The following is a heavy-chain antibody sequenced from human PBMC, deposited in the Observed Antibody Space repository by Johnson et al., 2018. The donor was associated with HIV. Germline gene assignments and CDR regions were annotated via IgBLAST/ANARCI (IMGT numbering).Heavy chain of an antibody. J-gene: IGHJ3*02. D-gene: IGHD3-3*01. CDR1: GFTFSSYS. CDR3: ANDFWSGSGI. Sequence: VQLVESGGGLVQPGGSLRLSCAASGFTFSSYSMNWVRQAPGKGLEWVSYISSSSTIYYADSVKGRFTISRDNAKNSLYLQMNSLRAEDTAVYYCANDFWSGSGIWGQGTMVTVSS. CDR2: ISSSSTI. V-gene: IGHV3-48*01.